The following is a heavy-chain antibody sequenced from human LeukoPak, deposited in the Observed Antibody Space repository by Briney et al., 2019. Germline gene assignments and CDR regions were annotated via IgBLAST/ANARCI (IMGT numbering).Heavy chain of an antibody. D-gene: IGHD6-6*01. Sequence: PSETLSLTCTVSGGSISSGGYYWSWIRQHPGKGLKWIGYIYYSGSTYYNPSLKSRVTISVDTSKNQFSLKLSSVTAADTAVYYCARAERIAAMSNYGMDVWGQGTTVTVSS. CDR3: ARAERIAAMSNYGMDV. V-gene: IGHV4-31*03. CDR2: IYYSGST. CDR1: GGSISSGGYY. J-gene: IGHJ6*02.